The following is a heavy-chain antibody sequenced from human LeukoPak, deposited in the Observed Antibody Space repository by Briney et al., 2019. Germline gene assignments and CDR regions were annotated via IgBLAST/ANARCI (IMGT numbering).Heavy chain of an antibody. CDR3: ARESEASGWYDY. J-gene: IGHJ4*02. CDR2: ISGDGGST. CDR1: GFIFDNYA. D-gene: IGHD6-19*01. V-gene: IGHV3-43*02. Sequence: GGSLRLSWAAPGFIFDNYAIHCVRQAPGEGLEWVSLISGDGGSTFYADCVRGRFTISRDNTRKSLSLQMSSLRSEDTALYYCARESEASGWYDYWGQGTLVTVSS.